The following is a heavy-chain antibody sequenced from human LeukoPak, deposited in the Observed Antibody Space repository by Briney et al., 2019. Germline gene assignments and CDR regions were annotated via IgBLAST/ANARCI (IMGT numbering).Heavy chain of an antibody. D-gene: IGHD2-2*01. J-gene: IGHJ3*02. CDR2: ISSSSSYI. Sequence: PGGSLRLSCAASGFTFSSYSMNWVRQAPGKGLEWVSSISSSSSYIYYADSVKGRFTISRDNAKNSLYLQMNSLRAEDTAVYYCARDRERQLLRSNDAFDIWGQGTMVTVSS. V-gene: IGHV3-21*01. CDR3: ARDRERQLLRSNDAFDI. CDR1: GFTFSSYS.